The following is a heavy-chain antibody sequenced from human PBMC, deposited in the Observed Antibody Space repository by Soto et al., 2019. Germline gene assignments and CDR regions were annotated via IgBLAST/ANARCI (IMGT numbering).Heavy chain of an antibody. CDR3: ARDRIAVAGNPEYFQH. D-gene: IGHD6-19*01. J-gene: IGHJ1*01. Sequence: EVQLVESGGGLVQPGGSLRLSCAASGFTVSSNYMSWLRQAPGKGLEWVSVIYSGGSTYYADSVKGSFTISRDNSKNTLYLHMNSLRAEDTAVYYCARDRIAVAGNPEYFQHWGQGTLVTVSS. CDR2: IYSGGST. V-gene: IGHV3-66*01. CDR1: GFTVSSNY.